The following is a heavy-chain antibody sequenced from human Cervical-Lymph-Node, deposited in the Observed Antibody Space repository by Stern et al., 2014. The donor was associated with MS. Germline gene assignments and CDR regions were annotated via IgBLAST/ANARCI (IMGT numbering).Heavy chain of an antibody. Sequence: VHLVESGAEVKKPGASVKVSCKASGNTFTSYQMHWVRQIPGQGLEWMGIINPSCGSTSYAQKFQGRVTMTRDTSTSTVYMELSSLRSEDTAVYYCAREVAGHRLGMMDVWGQGTTVTVSS. V-gene: IGHV1-46*01. CDR1: GNTFTSYQ. J-gene: IGHJ6*02. CDR2: INPSCGST. CDR3: AREVAGHRLGMMDV. D-gene: IGHD6-19*01.